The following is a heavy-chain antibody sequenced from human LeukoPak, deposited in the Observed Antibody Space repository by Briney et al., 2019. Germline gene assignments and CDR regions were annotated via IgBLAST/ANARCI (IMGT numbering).Heavy chain of an antibody. J-gene: IGHJ4*02. CDR3: AKDPQWELLLVFDY. V-gene: IGHV3-53*01. CDR2: IYSGGST. Sequence: GGSLRLSCAASGFTVSSNYMSWVRQAPGKGLEWVSVIYSGGSTYYADSVKGRFTISRDNSKNTLYLQMNSLRAEDTAVYYCAKDPQWELLLVFDYWGQGTLVTVSS. CDR1: GFTVSSNY. D-gene: IGHD1-26*01.